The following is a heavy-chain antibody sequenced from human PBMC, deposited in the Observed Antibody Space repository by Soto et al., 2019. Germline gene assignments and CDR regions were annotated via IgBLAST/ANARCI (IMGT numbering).Heavy chain of an antibody. CDR1: GFTFSSYG. V-gene: IGHV3-33*01. Sequence: QVQLVESGGGVVQPGRSLRLSCAASGFTFSSYGMHWVPQAPGKGLEWVAVIWYDGSNKYYADPVKGRFTISRDNSKNTLYLPMNSLRAEDTAVYYCARGDIVLMVYASPDYWGQGTLVTVSS. CDR2: IWYDGSNK. CDR3: ARGDIVLMVYASPDY. D-gene: IGHD2-8*01. J-gene: IGHJ4*02.